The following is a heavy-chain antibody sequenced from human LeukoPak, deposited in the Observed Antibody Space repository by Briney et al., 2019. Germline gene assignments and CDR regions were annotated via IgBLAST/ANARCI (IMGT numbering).Heavy chain of an antibody. V-gene: IGHV4-34*01. Sequence: SETLSLTCAVYGGSFSAYYWSWIRQPPGKGLEWIVEINHSGSTNYTPPLKSRVTISVDTSRNQFSLKVSSVTAADTAVYYCARSERSGIYFDYWGQGTLVTVSS. D-gene: IGHD6-13*01. CDR1: GGSFSAYY. J-gene: IGHJ4*02. CDR2: INHSGST. CDR3: ARSERSGIYFDY.